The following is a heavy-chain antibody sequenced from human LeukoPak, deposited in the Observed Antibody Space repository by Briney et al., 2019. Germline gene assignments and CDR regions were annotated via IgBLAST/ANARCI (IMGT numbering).Heavy chain of an antibody. Sequence: SQTLSLTCAISGDSVSSNSAAWNWIRQSPSRGLEWLGRTYYRSRWYNDYAVSVKSRITINPDTSKNQFSLKLSSVTAADTAVYYCASQYDFWSGYSSWGQGTLVTVSS. V-gene: IGHV6-1*01. J-gene: IGHJ5*02. CDR3: ASQYDFWSGYSS. CDR1: GDSVSSNSAA. D-gene: IGHD3-3*01. CDR2: TYYRSRWYN.